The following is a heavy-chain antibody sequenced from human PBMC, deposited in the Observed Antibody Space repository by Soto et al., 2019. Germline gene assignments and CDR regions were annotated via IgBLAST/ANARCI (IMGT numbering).Heavy chain of an antibody. CDR2: FSAGRRA. Sequence: DVQLLESGGGLVQPGGSLRLSCEASGFSFVNYALSWVRQAPGKGLEWVATFSAGRRAYYADSVKGRFTIAKDFSTNTLHLQARSLRADDTAVYYCAKESMPEHYGDTLFDYWGQGTRVTVSS. J-gene: IGHJ4*02. D-gene: IGHD4-17*01. CDR3: AKESMPEHYGDTLFDY. V-gene: IGHV3-23*01. CDR1: GFSFVNYA.